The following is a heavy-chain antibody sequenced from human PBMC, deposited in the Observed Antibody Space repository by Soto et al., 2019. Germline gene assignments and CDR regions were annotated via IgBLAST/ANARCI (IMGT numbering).Heavy chain of an antibody. Sequence: SETLSLTCIASGDSMSTYYWTWIRQPPGKGLEWIGYIYDSGSTNYNSSLKSRVTISLDTSKNQFSLKLSSVTAADTAMYYCVRSYTYGAQRFDYWGHGTLVTVSS. CDR1: GDSMSTYY. CDR3: VRSYTYGAQRFDY. CDR2: IYDSGST. J-gene: IGHJ4*01. D-gene: IGHD3-10*01. V-gene: IGHV4-59*01.